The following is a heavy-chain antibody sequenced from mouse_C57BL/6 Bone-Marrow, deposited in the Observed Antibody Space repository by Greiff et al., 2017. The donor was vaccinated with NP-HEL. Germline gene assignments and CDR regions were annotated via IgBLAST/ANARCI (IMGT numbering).Heavy chain of an antibody. CDR3: ARRGYGAY. D-gene: IGHD1-1*02. V-gene: IGHV1-82*01. Sequence: VQLQQSGPELVKPGASVKISCKASGYAFSSSWMNWVKQRPGKGLEWIGRIYPGDGDTNYNGKFKGKATLTADNSSSTAYMQLSSLTSEDSAVYVCARRGYGAYWGQGTLVTVSA. CDR1: GYAFSSSW. J-gene: IGHJ3*01. CDR2: IYPGDGDT.